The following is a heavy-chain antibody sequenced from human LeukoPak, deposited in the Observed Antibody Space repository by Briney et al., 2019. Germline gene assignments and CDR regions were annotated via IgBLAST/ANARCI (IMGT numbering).Heavy chain of an antibody. V-gene: IGHV3-49*03. J-gene: IGHJ4*02. D-gene: IGHD3-10*01. Sequence: GALRLSCTASGFTFGDYAMSWFRQAPGKGLEWVGFIRSKAYGGTTEYAASVKGRFTISRDDSKSIAYLQMNSLKTENTAVYYCTTDPVLLWFGELEGDYWGQGTLVTVSS. CDR2: IRSKAYGGTT. CDR3: TTDPVLLWFGELEGDY. CDR1: GFTFGDYA.